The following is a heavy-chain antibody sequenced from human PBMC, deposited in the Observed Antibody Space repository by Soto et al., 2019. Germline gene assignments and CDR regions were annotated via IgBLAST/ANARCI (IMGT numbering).Heavy chain of an antibody. D-gene: IGHD3-3*01. CDR2: ISAYNGNT. CDR3: ARVAGDFWSVPGPDP. Sequence: ASVKVSCKAPGYTFTSYGISWVRQAPGQGLEWMGWISAYNGNTNYAQKLQGRVTMTTDTSTSTAYMELRSLRSDDTAVYYCARVAGDFWSVPGPDPWGQGTLVTVSS. CDR1: GYTFTSYG. J-gene: IGHJ5*02. V-gene: IGHV1-18*01.